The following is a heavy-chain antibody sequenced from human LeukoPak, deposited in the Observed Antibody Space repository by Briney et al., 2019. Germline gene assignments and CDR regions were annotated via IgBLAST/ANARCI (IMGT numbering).Heavy chain of an antibody. V-gene: IGHV1-18*01. D-gene: IGHD6-13*01. Sequence: ASVKVSCKASGYTLTSYGISWVRQAPGQGLEWMGWISAYNGNTNYAQKLQGRVTMTTDTSTSTAYMELRSLRSDDTAVYYCARVRFIAAAGRFDYWGQGTLVTVSS. CDR1: GYTLTSYG. CDR2: ISAYNGNT. CDR3: ARVRFIAAAGRFDY. J-gene: IGHJ4*02.